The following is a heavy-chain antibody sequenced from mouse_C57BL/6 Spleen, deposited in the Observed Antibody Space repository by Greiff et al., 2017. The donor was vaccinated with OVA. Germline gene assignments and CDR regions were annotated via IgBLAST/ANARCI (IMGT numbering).Heavy chain of an antibody. V-gene: IGHV1-64*01. CDR3: ARSGNWDGFAY. CDR1: GYTFTSYW. J-gene: IGHJ3*01. Sequence: VQLQQPGAELVKPGASVKLSCKASGYTFTSYWMHWVKQRPGQGLEWIGMIHPNSGSTNYNEKFKSKATLTVDKSSSTAYMQLSSLTSENSAVYYCARSGNWDGFAYWGQGTLVTVSA. D-gene: IGHD4-1*01. CDR2: IHPNSGST.